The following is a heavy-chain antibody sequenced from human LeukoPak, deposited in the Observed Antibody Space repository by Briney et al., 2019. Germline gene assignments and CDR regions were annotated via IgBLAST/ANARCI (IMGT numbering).Heavy chain of an antibody. CDR2: ISGSGGNT. V-gene: IGHV3-23*01. Sequence: GGSLRLSCAASGFTYNTYAMSWVRQAPGKGLEWVSSISGSGGNTYYADSVKGRFTISRDNSKNTLYLQMDSLRAEDTAVYYCAKDRGSTGYWVYFDNWGQGTLVTVSS. CDR1: GFTYNTYA. J-gene: IGHJ4*02. CDR3: AKDRGSTGYWVYFDN. D-gene: IGHD3-22*01.